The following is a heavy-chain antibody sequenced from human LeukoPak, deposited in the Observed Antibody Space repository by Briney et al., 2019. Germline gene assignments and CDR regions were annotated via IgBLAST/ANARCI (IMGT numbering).Heavy chain of an antibody. J-gene: IGHJ4*02. CDR3: ARGISYFDY. CDR1: GFTLSSYS. V-gene: IGHV3-21*01. D-gene: IGHD5-18*01. CDR2: ISSSSSYI. Sequence: GGSLRLSRAPSGFTLSSYSMNWVRQAPGKGLEWVSSISSSSSYIYYADSVKGRFTISRDNAKNSLYLQMNSLRAENTAVYYCARGISYFDYWGQGTLVTVST.